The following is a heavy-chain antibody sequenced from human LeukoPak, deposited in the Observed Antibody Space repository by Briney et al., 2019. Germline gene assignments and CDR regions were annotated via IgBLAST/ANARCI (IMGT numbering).Heavy chain of an antibody. CDR1: GYTFTGYY. CDR2: INPNRGGT. V-gene: IGHV1-2*06. D-gene: IGHD5-18*01. J-gene: IGHJ6*03. Sequence: ASVKVSCKASGYTFTGYYMHWVRQAPGQGGEGMGRINPNRGGTNYAQKLQGGVTMTRETSISTAYMELSRLRSDDPAVYYCARVSLYSYGQSAPRYMDVWGKGTTVTVSS. CDR3: ARVSLYSYGQSAPRYMDV.